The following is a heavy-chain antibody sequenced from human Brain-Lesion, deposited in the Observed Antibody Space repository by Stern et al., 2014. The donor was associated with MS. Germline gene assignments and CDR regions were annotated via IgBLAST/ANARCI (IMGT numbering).Heavy chain of an antibody. CDR1: GFTFSNYW. V-gene: IGHV3-74*02. CDR3: ARGESFFPS. J-gene: IGHJ5*02. D-gene: IGHD3-10*01. Sequence: EVHLVESGGGLVQPGGSLRLSCAASGFTFSNYWMHWVRQAPGKGLVWVSRVNNDGRRTSYADSVKGRFTMSRDNAKNTLYLQMNSLRIEDTAIYYCARGESFFPSWAQGTLVTVSS. CDR2: VNNDGRRT.